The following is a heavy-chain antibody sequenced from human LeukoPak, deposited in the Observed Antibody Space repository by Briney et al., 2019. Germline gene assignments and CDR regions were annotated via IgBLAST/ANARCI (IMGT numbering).Heavy chain of an antibody. CDR2: IYWDDDK. CDR3: AHRPYTSGCFDH. Sequence: SGPTLVNPIQTLTLTCTFSGFSLSTRGVGVGWIRQPPGKALEWLALIYWDDDKVYSPSLQSRLTITKDTSKNQVVLTMTNMDPVDTATYYCAHRPYTSGCFDHWGQGTLVTVSS. D-gene: IGHD6-25*01. V-gene: IGHV2-5*02. CDR1: GFSLSTRGVG. J-gene: IGHJ4*02.